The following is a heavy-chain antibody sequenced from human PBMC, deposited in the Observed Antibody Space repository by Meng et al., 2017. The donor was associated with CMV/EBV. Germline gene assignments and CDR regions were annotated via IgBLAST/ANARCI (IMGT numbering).Heavy chain of an antibody. Sequence: ASVKVSCKASGYTFTGYYMHWVRQAPGQGLEWMGWINPNSGGTNYAQKFQGRVTMTRDTSISTAYMELSRLRSEDTAVYYCARGPLYSGSYSDYWGQGTLVTVSS. CDR1: GYTFTGYY. V-gene: IGHV1-2*02. D-gene: IGHD1-26*01. CDR2: INPNSGGT. J-gene: IGHJ4*02. CDR3: ARGPLYSGSYSDY.